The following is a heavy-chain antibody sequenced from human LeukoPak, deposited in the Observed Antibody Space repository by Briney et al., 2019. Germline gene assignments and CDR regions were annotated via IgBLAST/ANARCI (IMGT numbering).Heavy chain of an antibody. CDR3: AGNDSSGYFGYYYGMDV. D-gene: IGHD3-22*01. CDR1: GGSISSGDYY. CDR2: IYYSGST. V-gene: IGHV4-30-4*01. Sequence: SETLSLTCTVSGGSISSGDYYWRWIRQPPGKGLEWIGYIYYSGSTYYNPSLKSRVTISVDTSKNQFSLKLSSVTAADTAVYYCAGNDSSGYFGYYYGMDVWGQGTTVTVSS. J-gene: IGHJ6*02.